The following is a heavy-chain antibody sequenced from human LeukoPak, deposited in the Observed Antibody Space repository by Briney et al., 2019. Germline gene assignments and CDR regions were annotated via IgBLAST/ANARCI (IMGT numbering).Heavy chain of an antibody. CDR1: GDSVSSNSAA. D-gene: IGHD6-19*01. Sequence: SQTLSLTCAISGDSVSSNSAAWNWIRQSPSRGLEWLGRTYYRSKWYNDYAVSVKSRITINPDTSKNQFSLQLNSVTPEDTAVYYCARGLPGDSSGWYGGQFAGNFDYWGQGTLVTVSS. CDR3: ARGLPGDSSGWYGGQFAGNFDY. V-gene: IGHV6-1*01. CDR2: TYYRSKWYN. J-gene: IGHJ4*02.